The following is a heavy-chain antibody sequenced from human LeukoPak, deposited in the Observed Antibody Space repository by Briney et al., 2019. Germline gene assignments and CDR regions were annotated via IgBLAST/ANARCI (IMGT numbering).Heavy chain of an antibody. Sequence: GESLKISCKGSAYSFTTHWIAWVRQMPGRGLEWVGIIYPGDSDTRYSPSFQGQVTISADKSISTAYLQWSSLKASDTAMYYCARIWLRAFDIWGQGTMVTVSS. D-gene: IGHD3-16*01. V-gene: IGHV5-51*01. J-gene: IGHJ3*02. CDR3: ARIWLRAFDI. CDR2: IYPGDSDT. CDR1: AYSFTTHW.